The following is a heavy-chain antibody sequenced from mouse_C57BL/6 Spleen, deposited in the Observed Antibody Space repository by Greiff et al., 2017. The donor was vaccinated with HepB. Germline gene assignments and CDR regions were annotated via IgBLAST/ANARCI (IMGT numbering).Heavy chain of an antibody. V-gene: IGHV5-17*01. Sequence: EVMLVESGGGLVKPGGSLKLSCAASGFTFSDYGMHWVRQAPEKGLEWVAYISSGSSTISYADTVKGRFTISRDNAKNTLFLQMTSLRSEDTAMYYCASGLYYGPRRAMDYWGQGTSVTVSS. CDR2: ISSGSSTI. CDR1: GFTFSDYG. D-gene: IGHD2-1*01. J-gene: IGHJ4*01. CDR3: ASGLYYGPRRAMDY.